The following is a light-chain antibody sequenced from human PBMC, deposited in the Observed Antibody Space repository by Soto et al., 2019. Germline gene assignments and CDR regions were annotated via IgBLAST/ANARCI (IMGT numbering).Light chain of an antibody. CDR3: LQDFTYPRT. CDR2: SAS. CDR1: QGIRNE. Sequence: AIQMTQSPSSVSASVGDRVTITCRASQGIRNELGWYQQKPGKAPKLLIYSASSLQSGVPSRFSGSGSGTDFILTSRGLQPEDFETYFCLQDFTYPRTFGQGTKV. V-gene: IGKV1-6*01. J-gene: IGKJ1*01.